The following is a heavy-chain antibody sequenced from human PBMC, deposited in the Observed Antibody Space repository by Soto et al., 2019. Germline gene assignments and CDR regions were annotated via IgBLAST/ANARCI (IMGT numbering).Heavy chain of an antibody. J-gene: IGHJ4*02. CDR1: GFTFSYYL. CDR3: ANSGLGYYYDTSGSGFVDY. D-gene: IGHD3-22*01. V-gene: IGHV3-23*01. CDR2: ISGSGGNT. Sequence: EVQLLESGGGLGQPGGSLRLSCAASGFTFSYYLMSWVRQAPGKGLERVSGISGSGGNTYYADSVKGRFTVSRDNSKNTLYLEMNSPRSEDTAVYYCANSGLGYYYDTSGSGFVDYWGQGTLVTVSS.